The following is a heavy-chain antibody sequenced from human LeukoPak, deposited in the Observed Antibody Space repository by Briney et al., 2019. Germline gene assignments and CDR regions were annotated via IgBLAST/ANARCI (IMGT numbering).Heavy chain of an antibody. CDR2: IKSKTDGGTT. CDR1: GFTFSNAW. CDR3: TTGVGGATTRDY. D-gene: IGHD1-26*01. Sequence: PGGSLRLSCAASGFTFSNAWMSWVRQAPGKGLEWVGRIKSKTDGGTTDYAAPVKGRFTISRDDSKNTLYLQMNSLKTEDTAVYYCTTGVGGATTRDYWGQGTLVTVSS. V-gene: IGHV3-15*01. J-gene: IGHJ4*02.